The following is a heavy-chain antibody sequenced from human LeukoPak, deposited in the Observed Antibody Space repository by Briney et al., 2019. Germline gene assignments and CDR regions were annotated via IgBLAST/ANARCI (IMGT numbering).Heavy chain of an antibody. Sequence: SETLSLTCTVSGDSITSFFWNWVRQSPEKGLEWIGYIHHTGKNYYNPSLKSRITMSVDTSRSQFFLKLSSVTAADTAVYHCAKWHERLLAFDSWGQGVLVTVSS. CDR2: IHHTGKN. J-gene: IGHJ4*02. CDR1: GDSITSFF. D-gene: IGHD1-1*01. CDR3: AKWHERLLAFDS. V-gene: IGHV4-59*01.